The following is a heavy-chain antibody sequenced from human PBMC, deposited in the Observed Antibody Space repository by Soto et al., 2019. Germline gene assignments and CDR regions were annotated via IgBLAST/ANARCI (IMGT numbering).Heavy chain of an antibody. D-gene: IGHD4-17*01. CDR3: AKEEGLRFDY. Sequence: EVQLLESGGGLVQPGGSLRLSCAVSGFTFTNYVMSWVRQAPGKGLEWVSSISVSGGSADYADSVKGRFTISRDNSKNMLYLQMNSLRAEDTALYYCAKEEGLRFDYWGQGTLVTVSS. CDR2: ISVSGGSA. J-gene: IGHJ4*02. V-gene: IGHV3-23*01. CDR1: GFTFTNYV.